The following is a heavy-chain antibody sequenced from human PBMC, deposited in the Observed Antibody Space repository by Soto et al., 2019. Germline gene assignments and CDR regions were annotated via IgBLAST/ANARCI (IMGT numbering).Heavy chain of an antibody. D-gene: IGHD1-1*01. CDR1: GFIISDYG. V-gene: IGHV3-23*01. J-gene: IGHJ5*02. CDR3: VRWNGFGDR. CDR2: FSGGGGGT. Sequence: EGQLLESGGGLVQPGGSLRLSCAVSGFIISDYGVTWVRQAPGKGLAWVSGFSGGGGGTFYADSVKGRFTISRDDPKNTAYLQMNSLGAEDTAVYYCVRWNGFGDRWGQGTLVTVSS.